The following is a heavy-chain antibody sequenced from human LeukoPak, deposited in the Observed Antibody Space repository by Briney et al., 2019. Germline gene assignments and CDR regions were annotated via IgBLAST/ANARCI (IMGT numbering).Heavy chain of an antibody. CDR2: ISAYNGNT. CDR3: ARGMSTRHEFDY. CDR1: GYTFTSYG. V-gene: IGHV1-18*01. J-gene: IGHJ4*02. Sequence: ASVKVSCKASGYTFTSYGISWVRQAPRQGLEWMGWISAYNGNTNYAQKLQGRVTMTTDTSTSTAYMELSSLRSDDTAVYYCARGMSTRHEFDYWGQGTLVTVSS.